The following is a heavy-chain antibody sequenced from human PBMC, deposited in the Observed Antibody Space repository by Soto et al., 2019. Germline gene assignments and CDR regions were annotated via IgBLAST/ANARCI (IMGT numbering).Heavy chain of an antibody. CDR1: GFTFSSYS. D-gene: IGHD3-3*01. CDR2: ISSSSSYI. V-gene: IGHV3-21*01. J-gene: IGHJ6*02. Sequence: GGSLRLSCAASGFTFSSYSMNWVRQAPGKGLEWVSSISSSSSYIYYADSVKGRFTISRDNAKNSLYLQMNSLRAEDTAVYYCAGNYDFWSGYFIWGQGTTVTVSS. CDR3: AGNYDFWSGYFI.